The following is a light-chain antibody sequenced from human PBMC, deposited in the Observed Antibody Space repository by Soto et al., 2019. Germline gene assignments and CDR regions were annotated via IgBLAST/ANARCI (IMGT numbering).Light chain of an antibody. Sequence: EIVMTQSPATLSVSPGERATLSCRASQSVSSNLAWYQHKPGQAPRLLIYGASTRATGIPARFSGSGSGTEFTLTISSLQSEDFPVYYCQQYNDYITFGQGTRLEIK. CDR2: GAS. CDR3: QQYNDYIT. CDR1: QSVSSN. J-gene: IGKJ5*01. V-gene: IGKV3-15*01.